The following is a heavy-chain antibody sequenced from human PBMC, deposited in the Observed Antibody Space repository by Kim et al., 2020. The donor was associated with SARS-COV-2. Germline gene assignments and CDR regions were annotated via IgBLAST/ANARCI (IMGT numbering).Heavy chain of an antibody. CDR3: AKASHMTTVTTCFDY. D-gene: IGHD4-17*01. V-gene: IGHV3-43*01. CDR2: ISWDGGST. CDR1: GFTFDDYT. J-gene: IGHJ4*02. Sequence: GSLRLSCAASGFTFDDYTMHWVRQAPGKGLEWVSLISWDGGSTYYADSVKGRFTISRNNSKNSLYLQMNSLRTEDTALYYCAKASHMTTVTTCFDYWGQGTLVTVSS.